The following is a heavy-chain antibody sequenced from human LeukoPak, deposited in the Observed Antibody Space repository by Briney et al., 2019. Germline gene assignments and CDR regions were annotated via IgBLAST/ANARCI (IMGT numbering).Heavy chain of an antibody. J-gene: IGHJ4*02. CDR3: ARGPVLGYSYGFYFDY. V-gene: IGHV4-34*01. D-gene: IGHD5-18*01. Sequence: SETLSLTCAVYGGSSSGYYWSWIRQPPGKGLEWIGEINHSGSTNYNPSLKSRVTISVDTSKNQFSLKLSSVTAADTAVYYCARGPVLGYSYGFYFDYWGQGTLVTVSS. CDR1: GGSSSGYY. CDR2: INHSGST.